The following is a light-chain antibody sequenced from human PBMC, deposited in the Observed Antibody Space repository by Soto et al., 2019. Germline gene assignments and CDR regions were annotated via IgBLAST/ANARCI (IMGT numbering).Light chain of an antibody. Sequence: QSVLTQPASASGSPGQSITISCTGTSSDVGGYNYVSWYQHHPGKAPKLIIYDVSNRPSGVSIRFSGSKSDNTASLTISGLQPEDEADYHCSSYTTSNTRQIVFGTGTKLTVL. CDR2: DVS. V-gene: IGLV2-14*03. CDR3: SSYTTSNTRQIV. J-gene: IGLJ1*01. CDR1: SSDVGGYNY.